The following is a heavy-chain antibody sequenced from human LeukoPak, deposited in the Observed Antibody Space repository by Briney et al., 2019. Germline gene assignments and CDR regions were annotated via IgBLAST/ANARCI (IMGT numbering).Heavy chain of an antibody. V-gene: IGHV1-18*01. J-gene: IGHJ4*02. CDR2: ISAYNGNT. D-gene: IGHD5-12*01. CDR1: GYTFSSYG. Sequence: ASVKLSCTASGYTFSSYGISWVRQAPGQGLEWMGWISAYNGNTNFAQEFQGRVTMTTDTSTSTASMELRSLRSDDTAVYYCARDQGIYNHRIIDSWGQGTPVTVSS. CDR3: ARDQGIYNHRIIDS.